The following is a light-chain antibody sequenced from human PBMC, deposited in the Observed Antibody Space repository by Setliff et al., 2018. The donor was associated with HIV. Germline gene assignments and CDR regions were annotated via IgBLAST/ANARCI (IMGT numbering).Light chain of an antibody. Sequence: QSALTQPASVSGSPGQSITISCTGTSSDVGGYNYVSWYQQHPGKAPKLMIYDVSKRPSGVSNRFSGSKSGNTASLTISGLQADDEADYYCTSYTSSNIYVFGTGTKVTVL. J-gene: IGLJ1*01. CDR1: SSDVGGYNY. CDR2: DVS. V-gene: IGLV2-14*03. CDR3: TSYTSSNIYV.